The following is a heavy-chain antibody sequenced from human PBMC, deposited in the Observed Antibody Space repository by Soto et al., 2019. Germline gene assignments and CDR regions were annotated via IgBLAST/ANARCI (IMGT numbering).Heavy chain of an antibody. D-gene: IGHD2-15*01. Sequence: PGGSLRLSCAASGFTFSSYAMHWVRQAPGKGLEWVAVISYDGSNKYYADSVKGRFTISRDNSKNTLYLQMNSLRAEDTAVYYFARDRVVVVVAATRDYYYGMDVWGQGTTVTVSS. CDR3: ARDRVVVVVAATRDYYYGMDV. J-gene: IGHJ6*02. CDR1: GFTFSSYA. V-gene: IGHV3-30-3*01. CDR2: ISYDGSNK.